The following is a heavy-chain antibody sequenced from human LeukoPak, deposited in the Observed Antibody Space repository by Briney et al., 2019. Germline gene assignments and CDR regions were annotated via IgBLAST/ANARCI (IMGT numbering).Heavy chain of an antibody. D-gene: IGHD3-10*01. V-gene: IGHV4-61*08. Sequence: SQTLSLTCTVSGGSISSGGYYWSWIRQHPGKGLEWIGYIDDSGNTNYNPSLKSQVTISVDKSKNQFSLKLSFVTAADTAMYYCARSDYHNSGSHTVFDAFDIWGQGTRVTVSS. J-gene: IGHJ3*02. CDR1: GGSISSGGYY. CDR3: ARSDYHNSGSHTVFDAFDI. CDR2: IDDSGNT.